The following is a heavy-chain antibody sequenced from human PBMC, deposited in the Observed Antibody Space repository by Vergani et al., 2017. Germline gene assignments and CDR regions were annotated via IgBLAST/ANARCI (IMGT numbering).Heavy chain of an antibody. CDR1: GFTFSSYW. Sequence: EVQLVESGGGLVKPGGSLRLSCAASGFTFSSYWMSWVRQAPGKGLEWVANIKQDGSEKYYVDSVKGRFTISRDNAKNSLYLQMNSLRAEDTAVDYCASATRGYSPYGMDVWGQGTTVTVSS. CDR2: IKQDGSEK. V-gene: IGHV3-7*03. CDR3: ASATRGYSPYGMDV. D-gene: IGHD5-18*01. J-gene: IGHJ6*02.